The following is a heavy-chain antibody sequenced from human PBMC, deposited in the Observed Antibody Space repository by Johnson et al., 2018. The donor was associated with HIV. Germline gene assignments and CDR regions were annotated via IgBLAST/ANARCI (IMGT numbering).Heavy chain of an antibody. D-gene: IGHD6-19*01. J-gene: IGHJ3*02. Sequence: VQLVESGVGLVQPGGSLRLSCAASGFTFSSYAMSWVRQAPGKGLEWVSAISGSGGSTYYADSVKGRFTIFSDNAKNSLYLQMNSLRAEDTAVYYCARGIAVAVTWDDAFDIWGQGTMVTVSS. CDR3: ARGIAVAVTWDDAFDI. V-gene: IGHV3-23*04. CDR2: ISGSGGST. CDR1: GFTFSSYA.